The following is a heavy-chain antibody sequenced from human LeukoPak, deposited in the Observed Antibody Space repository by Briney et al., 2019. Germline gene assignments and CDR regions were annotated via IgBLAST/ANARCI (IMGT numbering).Heavy chain of an antibody. CDR2: VGGSGGTT. J-gene: IGHJ4*02. Sequence: AAGSLRLSCAASGFTFSSYAMSWVRQAPGKGLEWVSSVGGSGGTTYYADSVKGRFTISRDNSKNTLYLQMNSLRVEDTAVYYCAKDMSYWGQGTLVTVSS. V-gene: IGHV3-23*01. CDR1: GFTFSSYA. CDR3: AKDMSY.